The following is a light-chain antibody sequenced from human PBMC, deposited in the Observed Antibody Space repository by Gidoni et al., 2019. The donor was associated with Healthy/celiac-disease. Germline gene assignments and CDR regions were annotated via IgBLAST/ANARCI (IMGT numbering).Light chain of an antibody. V-gene: IGLV2-14*01. Sequence: QSALTQPASVSGSPGQSTTIPCTGTSSDVGGYNYLSWYQQHPGKAPKLMIYEVSNRPSGVSNRFSGSKSGNTASLTISGLQAEDEADYYCSSYTSSSTRVFGTGTKVTVL. CDR3: SSYTSSSTRV. CDR1: SSDVGGYNY. CDR2: EVS. J-gene: IGLJ1*01.